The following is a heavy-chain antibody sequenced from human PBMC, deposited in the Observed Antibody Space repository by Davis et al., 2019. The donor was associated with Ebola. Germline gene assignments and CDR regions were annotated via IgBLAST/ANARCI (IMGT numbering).Heavy chain of an antibody. D-gene: IGHD3-16*02. CDR2: IAYTGST. J-gene: IGHJ5*02. CDR1: GGSVSSSSYS. V-gene: IGHV4-39*01. CDR3: ARSFKSRVDDYIWGSYRPRGWFDP. Sequence: PGGSLRLSCNVSGGSVSSSSYSWGWIRQPPGKGLEWIGSIAYTGSTFYNPSLKSPVTISVDTSKNQFSLKLNSVTAADTAVYYCARSFKSRVDDYIWGSYRPRGWFDPWGQGTLVTVSS.